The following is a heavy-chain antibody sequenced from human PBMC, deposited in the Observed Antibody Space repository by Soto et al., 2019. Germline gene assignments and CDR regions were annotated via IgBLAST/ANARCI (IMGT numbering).Heavy chain of an antibody. Sequence: QVQLVESGGGVVQPGRSLRLSYAASGFTFSSYAMHWVRQAPGKGLEWVAVISYDGSNKYYADSVKGRFTISRDNSKNTLYLQMNSLRAEDTAVYYCARGRKQWEDYGDYVVDYWGQGTLVTVSS. V-gene: IGHV3-30-3*01. D-gene: IGHD4-17*01. CDR2: ISYDGSNK. CDR1: GFTFSSYA. J-gene: IGHJ4*02. CDR3: ARGRKQWEDYGDYVVDY.